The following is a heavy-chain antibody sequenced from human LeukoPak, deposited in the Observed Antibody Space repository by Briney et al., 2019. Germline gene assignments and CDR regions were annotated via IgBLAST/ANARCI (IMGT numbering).Heavy chain of an antibody. D-gene: IGHD6-19*01. CDR1: GFTFSDYY. CDR3: ARDSSGWYHWFDP. Sequence: PGGSLRLSCAASGFTFSDYYMSWIRQAPGKGLEWVSYISSSGSTIYYADSVKGRFTISRDNAKNSLYLQMNSLRDEDTAVYYCARDSSGWYHWFDPWGQGTLVTVSS. CDR2: ISSSGSTI. V-gene: IGHV3-11*04. J-gene: IGHJ5*02.